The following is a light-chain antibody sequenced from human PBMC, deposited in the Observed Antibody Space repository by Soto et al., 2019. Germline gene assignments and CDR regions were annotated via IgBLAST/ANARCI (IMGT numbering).Light chain of an antibody. CDR2: AAS. V-gene: IGKV1-9*01. CDR1: QDIAIY. CDR3: QQLRMYPST. J-gene: IGKJ4*01. Sequence: IQLTQSPSSLSAFVGDRVTITCRASQDIAIYLAWYQQKLGEAPKLLIYAASTLYGGVPSRFSGSGSGTDFALTITSLQAEDFATYYCQQLRMYPSTFGGGTKVEIK.